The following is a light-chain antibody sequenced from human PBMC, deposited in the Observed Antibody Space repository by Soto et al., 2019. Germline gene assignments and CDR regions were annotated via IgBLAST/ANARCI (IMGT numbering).Light chain of an antibody. CDR2: DAS. V-gene: IGKV3-11*01. CDR1: QSVSSY. Sequence: EIVLTQSPATLSLSPGERATLSCRASQSVSSYLAWYQQKPGQAPRLLIYDASNRAAGIPARFSGSGSGTDFTLTISSLEPEDFAVYYCQQRRIWPPSITFGQGTRLEIK. CDR3: QQRRIWPPSIT. J-gene: IGKJ5*01.